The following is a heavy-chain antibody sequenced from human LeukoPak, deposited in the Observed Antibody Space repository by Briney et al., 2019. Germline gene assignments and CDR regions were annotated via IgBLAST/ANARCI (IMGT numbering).Heavy chain of an antibody. Sequence: GGSLRLSCAASGFTFSSYSMTWVRQAPGGGLQWVSYISSDGATTYYADSVKGRFIISRDNAKNSLFLQINNLRAEDTAVYYCAGSTLWSGIFQYWGQGTLVTVSS. CDR2: ISSDGATT. CDR1: GFTFSSYS. V-gene: IGHV3-48*04. D-gene: IGHD3-3*01. J-gene: IGHJ1*01. CDR3: AGSTLWSGIFQY.